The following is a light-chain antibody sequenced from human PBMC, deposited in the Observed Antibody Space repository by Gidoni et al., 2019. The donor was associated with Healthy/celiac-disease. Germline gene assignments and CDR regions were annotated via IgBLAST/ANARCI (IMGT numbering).Light chain of an antibody. CDR1: SSNIGRNY. V-gene: IGLV1-47*01. Sequence: QSVLTQPPSASGTPGQRVTISCSGSSSNIGRNYVYWYQQLPGTAPKLLIYRNNQRPSRVPDRFSGSKSGTSASLAISGLRSEDEADYYCAAWDDSLSGWVFGGGTKLTVL. CDR2: RNN. CDR3: AAWDDSLSGWV. J-gene: IGLJ3*02.